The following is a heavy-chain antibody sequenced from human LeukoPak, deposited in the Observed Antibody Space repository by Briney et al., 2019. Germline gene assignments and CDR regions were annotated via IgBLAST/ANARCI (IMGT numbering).Heavy chain of an antibody. D-gene: IGHD6-19*01. CDR2: IYSGGST. V-gene: IGHV3-66*02. J-gene: IGHJ1*01. Sequence: GGSLRLSCAASGFTVSSNYMSWVRQAPGKGLEWVSVIYSGGSTYYADSVKGRFTISRDNSKNTLYLQMNSLRAEDTAVYYCAKDRVAVADSFQHWGQGTLVTVSS. CDR1: GFTVSSNY. CDR3: AKDRVAVADSFQH.